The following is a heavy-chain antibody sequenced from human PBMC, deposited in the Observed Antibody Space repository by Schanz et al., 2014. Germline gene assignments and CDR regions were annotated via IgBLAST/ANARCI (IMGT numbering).Heavy chain of an antibody. CDR2: MIGSGSSV. Sequence: EVQLLESGGGLVQPGGSLRLSCAASGFTFSIYGMSWVRQAPGKGLEWVSRMIGSGSSVFYADSVKGRFTISSDNLKNTVYLQMNSLRAGDTAVYYCAKDGRLPYYGTGSDFDYWGQGTLGTVSS. CDR3: AKDGRLPYYGTGSDFDY. D-gene: IGHD3-22*01. CDR1: GFTFSIYG. J-gene: IGHJ4*02. V-gene: IGHV3-23*01.